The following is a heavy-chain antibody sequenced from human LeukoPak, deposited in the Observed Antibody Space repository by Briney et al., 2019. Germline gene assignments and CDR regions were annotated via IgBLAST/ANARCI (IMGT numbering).Heavy chain of an antibody. J-gene: IGHJ4*02. Sequence: HGESLKISCKGSGYSFTSYWIAWVRQMPGKGLEWMGIIYPGYYDTRYSPSFQGQVTISADKSISTAYLQWSSLKASDTAMYYCARHPPTVSGNDYWGQGTLVTVSS. CDR2: IYPGYYDT. V-gene: IGHV5-51*01. CDR3: ARHPPTVSGNDY. D-gene: IGHD6-19*01. CDR1: GYSFTSYW.